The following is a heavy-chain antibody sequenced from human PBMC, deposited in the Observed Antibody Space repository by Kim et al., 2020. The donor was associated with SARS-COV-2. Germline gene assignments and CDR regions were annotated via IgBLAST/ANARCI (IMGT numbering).Heavy chain of an antibody. CDR2: ISSTDYT. V-gene: IGHV3-11*06. CDR1: GFIFSDYY. Sequence: GGSLRLSCVASGFIFSDYYMTWIRQAPGKGLEWVSYISSTDYTAYAEDVKGRFTISRDNANNTLYLQMRGLKAEDTAVYFCVRVYSSGWYLDLWGHGSLVTVSA. CDR3: VRVYSSGWYLDL. J-gene: IGHJ4*01. D-gene: IGHD4-4*01.